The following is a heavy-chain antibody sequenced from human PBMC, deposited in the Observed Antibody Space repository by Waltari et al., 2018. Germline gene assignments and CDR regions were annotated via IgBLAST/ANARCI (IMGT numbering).Heavy chain of an antibody. CDR1: GFPFSSYA. J-gene: IGHJ4*02. CDR2: IYSGCST. Sequence: EVQLLESGGGLVQPGGSLRLSCAASGFPFSSYAMSWVRLAPGKGLEWVSVIYSGCSTYYADSVKGRFTISRDNSKNTMYLQMNSLRAEDTAVYYCAKEGGGCSGGSCYSQDFDYWGQGTLVTVSS. CDR3: AKEGGGCSGGSCYSQDFDY. D-gene: IGHD2-15*01. V-gene: IGHV3-23*03.